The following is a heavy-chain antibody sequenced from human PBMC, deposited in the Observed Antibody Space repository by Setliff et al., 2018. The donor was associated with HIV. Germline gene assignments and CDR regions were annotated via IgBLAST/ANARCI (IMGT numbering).Heavy chain of an antibody. CDR3: ARRIQLRDSSGRSCWTFDI. J-gene: IGHJ3*02. D-gene: IGHD2-15*01. Sequence: PSETLSLTCTVSGASINSGSHNWSWIRQPPGKGLEWIATLHYTGTTYYNPSLKSRVTISTDTSKNQFSLKLSSVTAADTAVYYCARRIQLRDSSGRSCWTFDIWGQGTMVTVSS. CDR1: GASINSGSHN. CDR2: LHYTGTT. V-gene: IGHV4-39*01.